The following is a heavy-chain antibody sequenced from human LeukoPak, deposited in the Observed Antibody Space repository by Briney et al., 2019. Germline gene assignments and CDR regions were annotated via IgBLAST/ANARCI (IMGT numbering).Heavy chain of an antibody. D-gene: IGHD5-12*01. Sequence: QTGGSLRLSCAASGFTFSSYAMSWVRQAPGKGLGWVSAISGSGGSTYYADSVKGRFTISRDNSKNTLYLQMNSLRAEDTAVYYCAKDGGGYEPFDYWGQGTLVTVSS. J-gene: IGHJ4*02. CDR3: AKDGGGYEPFDY. CDR2: ISGSGGST. V-gene: IGHV3-23*01. CDR1: GFTFSSYA.